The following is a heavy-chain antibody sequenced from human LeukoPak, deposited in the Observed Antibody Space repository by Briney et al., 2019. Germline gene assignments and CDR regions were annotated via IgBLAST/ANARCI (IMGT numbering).Heavy chain of an antibody. CDR2: IYYSGST. D-gene: IGHD3-3*01. V-gene: IGHV4-59*01. CDR1: GGSISSYY. Sequence: SETLSLTCTASGGSISSYYWSWLRQPPGKGLEWIGYIYYSGSTNYNPSLKSRVTISVDTSKNQFSLKLSSVTAADTAVYYCARGNYDFWSGYYDYWGQGTLVTVSS. J-gene: IGHJ4*02. CDR3: ARGNYDFWSGYYDY.